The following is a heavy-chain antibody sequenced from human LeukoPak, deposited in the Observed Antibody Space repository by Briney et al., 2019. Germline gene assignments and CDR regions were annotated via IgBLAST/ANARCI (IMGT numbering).Heavy chain of an antibody. Sequence: TSETLSLTCTVSGGSISSYYWSWLRQPPGKGLEWIGYIYTSGSTNYNPSLKSRVTISVDTSKNQFSLKLSSVTAADTAVYYCARHLYSSGWYSEGFDYWGQGTLVTVSS. V-gene: IGHV4-4*09. J-gene: IGHJ4*02. D-gene: IGHD6-19*01. CDR3: ARHLYSSGWYSEGFDY. CDR2: IYTSGST. CDR1: GGSISSYY.